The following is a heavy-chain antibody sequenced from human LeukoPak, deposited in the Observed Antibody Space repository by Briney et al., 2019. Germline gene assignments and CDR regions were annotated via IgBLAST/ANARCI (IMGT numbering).Heavy chain of an antibody. V-gene: IGHV1-69*13. D-gene: IGHD3-22*01. Sequence: SAKVSCKASGYTFTGYYMHWVRQAPGQGLEWMGGIIPIFGTANYAQKFQGRVTITADESTSTAYMELSSLRSEDTAVYYCARQGYYDSSGYPQGIYYYYGMDVWGQGTTVTVSS. CDR1: GYTFTGYY. J-gene: IGHJ6*02. CDR3: ARQGYYDSSGYPQGIYYYYGMDV. CDR2: IIPIFGTA.